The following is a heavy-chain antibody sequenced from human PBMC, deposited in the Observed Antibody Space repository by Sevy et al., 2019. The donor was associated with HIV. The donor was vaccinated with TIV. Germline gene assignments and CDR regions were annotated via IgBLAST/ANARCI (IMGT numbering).Heavy chain of an antibody. Sequence: GGSLRLSCAASGFTFSGSAMHWVRQASGKGLEWVGRIRSKANSYATAYAASVKGRFTICRDDSKNTAYLQMNSLKTEDTAVYYWCSSTSGDIMMYYYYKDVWGKGTTVTVSS. CDR1: GFTFSGSA. D-gene: IGHD2-2*01. V-gene: IGHV3-73*01. J-gene: IGHJ6*03. CDR2: IRSKANSYAT. CDR3: CSSTSGDIMMYYYYKDV.